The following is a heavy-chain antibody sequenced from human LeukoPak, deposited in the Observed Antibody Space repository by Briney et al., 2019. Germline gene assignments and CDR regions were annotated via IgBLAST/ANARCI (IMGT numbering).Heavy chain of an antibody. D-gene: IGHD3-10*01. CDR1: GYTFTSYA. CDR2: INTNTGNP. CDR3: ARVYGSGSYYIEGLTGNYNWFDP. J-gene: IGHJ5*02. Sequence: ASVKVSCKASGYTFTSYAMNWVRQAPGQGLEWMGWINTNTGNPTYAQGFTGRFVFSLDTSVSTAYLQISSLKAEDTAVYYCARVYGSGSYYIEGLTGNYNWFDPWGQGTLVTVSS. V-gene: IGHV7-4-1*02.